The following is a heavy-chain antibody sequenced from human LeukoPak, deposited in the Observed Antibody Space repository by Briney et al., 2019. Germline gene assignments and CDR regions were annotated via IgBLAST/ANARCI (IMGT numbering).Heavy chain of an antibody. V-gene: IGHV3-23*01. Sequence: PGGSLRLSCAASGFTFSSYAMSWVRQAPGKGLEWVSAISGSGGSTYYADSVKGRFTISRDNSKNTLYLQMNSLRAEDTAVYYCAKGVRNYYGSGSYETFTSYYLDYWGQGTLVTVSS. CDR1: GFTFSSYA. CDR3: AKGVRNYYGSGSYETFTSYYLDY. CDR2: ISGSGGST. D-gene: IGHD3-10*01. J-gene: IGHJ4*02.